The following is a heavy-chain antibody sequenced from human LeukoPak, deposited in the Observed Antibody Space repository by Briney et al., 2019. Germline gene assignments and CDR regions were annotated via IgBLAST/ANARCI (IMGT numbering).Heavy chain of an antibody. CDR3: ARVSTMVRGGDY. CDR2: IYYSGST. D-gene: IGHD3-10*01. V-gene: IGHV4-39*01. J-gene: IGHJ4*02. CDR1: GGSISSSSYY. Sequence: PSETLSLTCTVSGGSISSSSYYWGWIRQPPGKGLEWIGSIYYSGSTYYNPSLKSRVTISVDTSKNQFSLKLSSVTAADTAVYYCARVSTMVRGGDYWGQGTLVTVSS.